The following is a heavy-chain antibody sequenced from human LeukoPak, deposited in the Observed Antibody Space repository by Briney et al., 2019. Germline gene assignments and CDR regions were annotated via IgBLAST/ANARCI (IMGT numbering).Heavy chain of an antibody. J-gene: IGHJ4*02. CDR3: ARVVYSGSWGYFDY. CDR2: IHHSGSS. V-gene: IGHV4-4*02. Sequence: SGTLSLTCAVSGGSISKNIWWSWVRQPPGKGLEWIGEIHHSGSSNYNPSLKSRLTISIDTSKTQFYLKLSSVTAADTAVYYCARVVYSGSWGYFDYWGQGILVTVSS. CDR1: GGSISKNIW. D-gene: IGHD3-10*01.